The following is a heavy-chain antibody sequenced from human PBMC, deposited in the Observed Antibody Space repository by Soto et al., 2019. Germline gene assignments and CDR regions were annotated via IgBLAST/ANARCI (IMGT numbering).Heavy chain of an antibody. V-gene: IGHV1-69*02. CDR2: IIPILGIA. J-gene: IGHJ3*02. Sequence: GASVKVSCKASGGTFSSYTISWVRQAPGQGLEWMGRIIPILGIANYAQKFQGRVTITADKSTSTAYMELSSLRSEDTAVYYCASVTYYYGSGSTYDAFDIWGQGTMVTVSS. CDR1: GGTFSSYT. CDR3: ASVTYYYGSGSTYDAFDI. D-gene: IGHD3-10*01.